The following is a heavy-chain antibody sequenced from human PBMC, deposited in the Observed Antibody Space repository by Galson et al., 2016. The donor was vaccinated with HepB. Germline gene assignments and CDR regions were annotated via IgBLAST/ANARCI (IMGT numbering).Heavy chain of an antibody. V-gene: IGHV3-48*01. Sequence: SLRLSCAGSEFSFSSYSMSWVRQAPGKGLGWLSYISPSSSTICYADSVQGRFTISRDNANNLLYLHMSSLRAEDTAMYFCARGLWGGSSPSLFDYWGQGTLVTVSS. CDR1: EFSFSSYS. J-gene: IGHJ4*02. D-gene: IGHD6-6*01. CDR2: ISPSSSTI. CDR3: ARGLWGGSSPSLFDY.